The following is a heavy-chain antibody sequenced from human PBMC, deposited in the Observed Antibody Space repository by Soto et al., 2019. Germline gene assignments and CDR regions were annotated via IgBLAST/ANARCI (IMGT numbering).Heavy chain of an antibody. D-gene: IGHD1-20*01. CDR3: AKDAVPYNGKWDWFDS. CDR1: RFTFSDFV. CDR2: IGGGGTDT. J-gene: IGHJ5*01. V-gene: IGHV3-23*01. Sequence: DVQLLESGGGLVQPGGSLTLSCAASRFTFSDFVMSWVRQAPGKGLEWVSSIGGGGTDTYYAESVKGRFTISRDNSKNTLYLQMDSLRDEDTAVYYCAKDAVPYNGKWDWFDSWGQGTLVIVSS.